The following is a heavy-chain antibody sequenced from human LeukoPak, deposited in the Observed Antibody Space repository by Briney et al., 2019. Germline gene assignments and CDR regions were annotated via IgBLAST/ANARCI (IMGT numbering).Heavy chain of an antibody. CDR1: GFDLSTYE. V-gene: IGHV3-48*03. CDR3: ARGDPHADL. J-gene: IGHJ5*02. CDR2: ITISGHTK. Sequence: GGSLRLSCAASGFDLSTYEMNWFRQAPGKGLEWIADITISGHTKNYADSVKGRFTISRDNARTSLYLQMNSLRVEDTGVYYCARGDPHADLWGQGTLVTVSS.